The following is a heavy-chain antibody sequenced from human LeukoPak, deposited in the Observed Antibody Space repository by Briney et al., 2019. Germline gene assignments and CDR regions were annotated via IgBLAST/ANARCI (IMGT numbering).Heavy chain of an antibody. Sequence: GGSLRLSCAASGFTFSSYAMSWVRQGPGKGLEWVSTIGGDGVKTYYADSVKGRFTVSRDNSKNTLYLQMNSLRVEDTAVYSCARTVAGDYWGQGTLVTVSS. D-gene: IGHD6-19*01. CDR1: GFTFSSYA. CDR3: ARTVAGDY. CDR2: IGGDGVKT. J-gene: IGHJ4*02. V-gene: IGHV3-23*01.